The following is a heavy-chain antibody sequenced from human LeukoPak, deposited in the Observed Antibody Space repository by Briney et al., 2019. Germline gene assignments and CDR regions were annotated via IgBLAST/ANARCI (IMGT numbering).Heavy chain of an antibody. D-gene: IGHD5-18*01. Sequence: GASVKVSCKASGYTFTGYYMHWVRQAPGQGLEWMGWINPNSGGTNYAQKFQGRVTMTRDTSISTAYMELSRLRSDDTAVYYCARGYSYGYNDAFDIWGQGTMVTVSS. V-gene: IGHV1-2*02. J-gene: IGHJ3*02. CDR3: ARGYSYGYNDAFDI. CDR1: GYTFTGYY. CDR2: INPNSGGT.